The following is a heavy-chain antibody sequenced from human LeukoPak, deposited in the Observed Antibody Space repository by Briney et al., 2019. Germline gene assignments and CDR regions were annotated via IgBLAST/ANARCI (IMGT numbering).Heavy chain of an antibody. CDR1: GLTFSSYA. V-gene: IGHV3-23*01. CDR3: AKAWAYVGNPGGDY. J-gene: IGHJ4*02. D-gene: IGHD4-23*01. Sequence: PGGSLRLSCAASGLTFSSYAMSWVRQPPGKGLKWFSGISGSGSRTYYADSGKGGLTFSRDNSKNRLYLQRNSRRAEDTPVYYCAKAWAYVGNPGGDYWGQGTLVTVSS. CDR2: ISGSGSRT.